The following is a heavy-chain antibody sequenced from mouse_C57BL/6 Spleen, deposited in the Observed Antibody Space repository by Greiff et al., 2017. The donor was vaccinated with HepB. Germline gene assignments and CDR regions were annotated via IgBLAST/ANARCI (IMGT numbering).Heavy chain of an antibody. D-gene: IGHD3-1*01. CDR2: IDPETGGT. J-gene: IGHJ2*01. CDR1: GYTFTDYE. Sequence: QVQLKQSGAELVRPGASVTLSCKASGYTFTDYEMHWVKQTPVHGLEWIGAIDPETGGTAYNQKFKGKAILTADKSSSTAYMELRSLTSEDSAVYYCTRFRTRSDYWGQGTTLTVSS. CDR3: TRFRTRSDY. V-gene: IGHV1-15*01.